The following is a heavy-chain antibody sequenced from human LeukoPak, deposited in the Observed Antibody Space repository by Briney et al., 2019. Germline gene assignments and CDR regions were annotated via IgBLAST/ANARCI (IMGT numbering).Heavy chain of an antibody. CDR3: ARGRADSGTYYFDY. CDR1: GFTISSNY. Sequence: GSLRLSCAASGFTISSNYMSWVRQSPGKGLEWVSVIYSGGSTNYADFVKGRFTISRDISKNTLYLQMNSLRAEDTAVYYCARGRADSGTYYFDYWGQGTLVTVSS. J-gene: IGHJ4*02. CDR2: IYSGGST. V-gene: IGHV3-66*01. D-gene: IGHD3-10*01.